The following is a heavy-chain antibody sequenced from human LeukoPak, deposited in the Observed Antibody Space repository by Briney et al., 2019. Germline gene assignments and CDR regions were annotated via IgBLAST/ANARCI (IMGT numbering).Heavy chain of an antibody. CDR2: IYYSGST. Sequence: PSETLSLTCTVSGGSISSSSYYWGWIRQPPGKGLEWIGSIYYSGSTYYNPSLKSRVTISVDTSKNQFSLKLSSVTAADTAVYYCARGRRTTVTTRPRVSSEWFDPWGQGTLVTVSS. D-gene: IGHD4-17*01. J-gene: IGHJ5*02. V-gene: IGHV4-39*07. CDR1: GGSISSSSYY. CDR3: ARGRRTTVTTRPRVSSEWFDP.